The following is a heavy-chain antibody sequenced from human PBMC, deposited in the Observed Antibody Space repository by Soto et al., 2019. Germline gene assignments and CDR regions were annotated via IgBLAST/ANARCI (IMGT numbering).Heavy chain of an antibody. D-gene: IGHD3-9*01. CDR3: ESGPPLRYFDWLIYFYGMDD. Sequence: SETLSLTCFVYGGSFSGYYWSWIRQPPGKGLEWIGEINHSGSTNYNPSLKSRVTISVDTSKNQFSLKLSSVTAADTAVYYCESGPPLRYFDWLIYFYGMDDWGQETTVTI. V-gene: IGHV4-34*01. J-gene: IGHJ6*02. CDR1: GGSFSGYY. CDR2: INHSGST.